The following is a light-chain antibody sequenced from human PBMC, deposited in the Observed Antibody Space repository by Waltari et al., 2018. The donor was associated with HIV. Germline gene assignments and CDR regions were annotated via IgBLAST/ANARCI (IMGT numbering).Light chain of an antibody. J-gene: IGKJ3*01. CDR2: GAS. CDR3: LQGYSSILT. CDR1: ENINTL. V-gene: IGKV1-39*01. Sequence: DIQVTQSPPSLSASVGDRVTIFCRTSENINTLFNWFQQKPGKIPRLLIYGASTLESGVPSRFSGTGSGTDFSLTISALQPEDFATYYCLQGYSSILTFGPGTKVEVK.